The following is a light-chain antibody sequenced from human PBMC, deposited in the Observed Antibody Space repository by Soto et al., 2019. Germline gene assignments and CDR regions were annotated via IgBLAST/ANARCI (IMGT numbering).Light chain of an antibody. CDR1: SSDVGGYNY. Sequence: QSVLTQPPSASGSPGQSVAISCTGTSSDVGGYNYVSWYQQHPGKAPKLMIYEVTKRPSGVPDRFSGSKSGNTASLTASGLQAEDEADYYCSSHASSTNVVFGGGTKLTVL. CDR3: SSHASSTNVV. CDR2: EVT. J-gene: IGLJ3*02. V-gene: IGLV2-8*01.